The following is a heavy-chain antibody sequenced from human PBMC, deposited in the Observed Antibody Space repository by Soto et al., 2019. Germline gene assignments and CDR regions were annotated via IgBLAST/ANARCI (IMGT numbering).Heavy chain of an antibody. CDR2: ISAYNGNT. CDR3: ARVIAARPDYGMDV. Sequence: ASVKVSCKASGYTFTSYGISWVRQAPGQGLEWMGWISAYNGNTNYAQKLQGRVTMTTDTSTSTPYMELRSLRSDDTAVYYCARVIAARPDYGMDVWGQGTTVTVSS. J-gene: IGHJ6*02. V-gene: IGHV1-18*01. CDR1: GYTFTSYG. D-gene: IGHD6-6*01.